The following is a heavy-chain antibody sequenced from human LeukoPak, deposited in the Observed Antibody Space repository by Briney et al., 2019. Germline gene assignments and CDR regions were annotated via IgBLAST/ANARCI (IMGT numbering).Heavy chain of an antibody. CDR2: ISGSGGST. D-gene: IGHD3-22*01. CDR1: GFSFSNYA. Sequence: GGSLRLSCVPSGFSFSNYAMSWVRQAPGKGLEWVSSISGSGGSTHYADSVKGRFTISRDKTKNTLYLQMNSLRAEDTAVYYCAKSSYYDASGYYREYYIDYWGQGTLVTVSS. CDR3: AKSSYYDASGYYREYYIDY. J-gene: IGHJ4*02. V-gene: IGHV3-23*01.